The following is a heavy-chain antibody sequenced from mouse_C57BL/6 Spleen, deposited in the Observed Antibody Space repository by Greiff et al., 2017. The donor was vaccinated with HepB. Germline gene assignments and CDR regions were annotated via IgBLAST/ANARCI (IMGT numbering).Heavy chain of an antibody. V-gene: IGHV1-4*01. J-gene: IGHJ2*01. CDR1: GYTFTSYT. CDR2: INPSSGYT. D-gene: IGHD3-3*01. Sequence: VQLQQSGAELVRPGASVKMSCKASGYTFTSYTMHWVKQRPGQGLEWIGYINPSSGYTKYNQTFKDQVTLTADKSSSTAYIQLSSLTSEDSAVYYYARGGGPYFDYWGQGTTLTVSS. CDR3: ARGGGPYFDY.